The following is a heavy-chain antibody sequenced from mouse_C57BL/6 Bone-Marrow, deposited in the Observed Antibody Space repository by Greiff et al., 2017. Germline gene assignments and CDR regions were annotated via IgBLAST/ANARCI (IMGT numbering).Heavy chain of an antibody. D-gene: IGHD2-5*01. Sequence: VQLQQSGAELVRPGASVKLSCTASGFNIKDAYMHWVKQRPEQGLEWIGWIDPENGGTEYASKFQGKATITAAKSSNTAYLQLSSLTSEDTAVYYCTVYSICDYYVDYWGQGTTLTVSS. CDR2: IDPENGGT. V-gene: IGHV14-4*01. CDR1: GFNIKDAY. CDR3: TVYSICDYYVDY. J-gene: IGHJ2*01.